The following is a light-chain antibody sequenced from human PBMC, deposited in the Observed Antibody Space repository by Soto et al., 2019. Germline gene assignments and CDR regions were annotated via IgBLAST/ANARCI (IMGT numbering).Light chain of an antibody. J-gene: IGLJ3*02. CDR3: TSYVGNDIWV. Sequence: QSALTQPPSASGSPRQSVTISCTGTSSDVGAYNYVSWYQQYPGKAPKLMIYEVTKRPSGVPDRFSGAKSGNTASLTVYGLQAEDEADYYCTSYVGNDIWVFGGGTKLTVL. CDR1: SSDVGAYNY. CDR2: EVT. V-gene: IGLV2-8*01.